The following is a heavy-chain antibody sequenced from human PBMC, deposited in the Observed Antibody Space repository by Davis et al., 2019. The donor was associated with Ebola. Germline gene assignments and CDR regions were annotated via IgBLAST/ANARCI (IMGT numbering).Heavy chain of an antibody. D-gene: IGHD5-18*01. V-gene: IGHV4-34*01. Sequence: MPSETLSLTCAVYGGSFSGYYWSWIRQPPGKGLEWIGEINHSGSTNYNPSLKSRVTISVDTSKNQFSLKLSSVTAADTAVYYCARVRGYSYIDYWGQGTPVTVSS. CDR3: ARVRGYSYIDY. CDR1: GGSFSGYY. CDR2: INHSGST. J-gene: IGHJ4*02.